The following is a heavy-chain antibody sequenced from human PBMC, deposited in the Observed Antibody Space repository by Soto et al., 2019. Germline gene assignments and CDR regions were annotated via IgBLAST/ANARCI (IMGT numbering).Heavy chain of an antibody. V-gene: IGHV4-30-4*01. Sequence: SLTCTVSCGAISSGDYYWSWIRHPPWKGLEWIGYIYSSGVTYYNPSLKSRITISVDTSKNQFSLKLTSVTAADTAVYYCARVPDGFDIWGQGTMVTVSS. CDR3: ARVPDGFDI. J-gene: IGHJ3*02. CDR2: IYSSGVT. CDR1: CGAISSGDYY.